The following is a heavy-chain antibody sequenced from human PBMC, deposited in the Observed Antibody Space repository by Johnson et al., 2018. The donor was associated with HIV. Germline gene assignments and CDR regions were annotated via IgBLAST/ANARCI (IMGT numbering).Heavy chain of an antibody. CDR3: AKDKSGRYYDSSGYSLDDAFDI. Sequence: VQLVESGGGLIQRGGSLRLSCAASGFNVISNYMSWVRQAPGKGLEWVSLIYTGGRTYYADSVKGRFTISRDNSKNTLYLQMNSLRAEDTAVYYCAKDKSGRYYDSSGYSLDDAFDIWGQGTMVTVSS. CDR1: GFNVISNY. D-gene: IGHD3-22*01. V-gene: IGHV3-66*03. CDR2: IYTGGRT. J-gene: IGHJ3*02.